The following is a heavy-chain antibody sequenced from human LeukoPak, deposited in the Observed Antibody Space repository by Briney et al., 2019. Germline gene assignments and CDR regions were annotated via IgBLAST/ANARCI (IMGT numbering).Heavy chain of an antibody. CDR2: ISAYNGNT. Sequence: ASVKVSCKASGYTFTSYGISWVRQAPGQGLEWMGWISAYNGNTNYAQKLQGRVIMTTDTSTSTAYMELRSLRSDDTAVYYCARAITMVRGVTNYYYYYYMDVWGKGTTVTVSS. CDR3: ARAITMVRGVTNYYYYYYMDV. J-gene: IGHJ6*03. D-gene: IGHD3-10*01. CDR1: GYTFTSYG. V-gene: IGHV1-18*01.